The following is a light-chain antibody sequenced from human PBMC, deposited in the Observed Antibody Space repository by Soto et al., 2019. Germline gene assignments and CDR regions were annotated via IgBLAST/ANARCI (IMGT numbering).Light chain of an antibody. CDR1: QSVSNF. J-gene: IGKJ1*01. CDR3: QQYGSSGT. CDR2: DAS. V-gene: IGKV3-20*01. Sequence: EVVLTQSPATLSLSPGDRATLSCRASQSVSNFLAWYQQKPGQTPRLLIYDASNRATGIPDRFSGSGSGTDFTLTISRLEPEDFAVYYCQQYGSSGTFGQGTKVDIK.